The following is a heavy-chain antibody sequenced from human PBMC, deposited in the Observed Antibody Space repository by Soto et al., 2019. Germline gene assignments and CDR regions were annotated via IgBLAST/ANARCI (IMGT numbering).Heavy chain of an antibody. Sequence: PGGSLRLSCAASGFTFSSYGMHWVRQAPGKGLEWVAVISYDGSNKYYADSVKGRFTISRDNSKNTLYLQMNSLRAEDTAVYYCAKDATTMIFDYWGQGTLVTVSS. CDR3: AKDATTMIFDY. J-gene: IGHJ4*02. CDR2: ISYDGSNK. CDR1: GFTFSSYG. V-gene: IGHV3-30*18. D-gene: IGHD3-22*01.